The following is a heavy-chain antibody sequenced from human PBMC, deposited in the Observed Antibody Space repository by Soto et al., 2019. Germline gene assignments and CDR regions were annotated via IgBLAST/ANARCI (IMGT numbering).Heavy chain of an antibody. CDR1: GDSISSGDYY. CDR3: ARDRYCSGISCTYGMDV. Sequence: PSETLSLTCTVSGDSISSGDYYWSWIRQPPGKGLEWIGFIYHSGNTYYNPSLKSRVIISVDTSKNQSSLKLSSVTAADTAVYYCARDRYCSGISCTYGMDVWGQGTTVTVSS. J-gene: IGHJ6*02. V-gene: IGHV4-30-4*01. D-gene: IGHD2-2*01. CDR2: IYHSGNT.